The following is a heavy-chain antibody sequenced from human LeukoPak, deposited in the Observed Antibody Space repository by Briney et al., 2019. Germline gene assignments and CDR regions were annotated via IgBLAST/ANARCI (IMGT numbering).Heavy chain of an antibody. CDR1: GYIISSYA. Sequence: ASVKVSCKASGYIISSYAMHWVRQAPGQRLEWMGWINAGNGNTKYSQKFQDRVTITRDTSASTAYMELSSLRSEDTAVYYCARALYPDIVVVVAAKGGSMDVWGQGTTVTVSS. D-gene: IGHD2-15*01. J-gene: IGHJ6*02. V-gene: IGHV1-3*01. CDR2: INAGNGNT. CDR3: ARALYPDIVVVVAAKGGSMDV.